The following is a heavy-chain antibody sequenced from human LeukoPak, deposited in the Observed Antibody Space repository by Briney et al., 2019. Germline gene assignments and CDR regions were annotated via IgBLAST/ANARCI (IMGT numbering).Heavy chain of an antibody. D-gene: IGHD6-19*01. V-gene: IGHV4-59*01. J-gene: IGHJ1*01. Sequence: PAETLSLTCAVSGVSIRTYYRSWIRQPPGKGLEWVGYIYYSGSTNYNPSLKRRVSISLDTSKNQFSLTLSSVTAADTAVYYCASSTQDSSGWYRNEYYHPWGQGTLVTVSS. CDR2: IYYSGST. CDR1: GVSIRTYY. CDR3: ASSTQDSSGWYRNEYYHP.